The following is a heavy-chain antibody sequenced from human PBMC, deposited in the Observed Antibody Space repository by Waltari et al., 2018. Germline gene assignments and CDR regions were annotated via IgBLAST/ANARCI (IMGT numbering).Heavy chain of an antibody. CDR3: AREEFYYDSSGKDAFDI. Sequence: QVQLQESGPGLVKPSQTLSLTCTVSGGPISSGSYYWSWIRQPAGKGLEWIGRIYTSGSTNYNPSLKSRVTISVDTSKNQFSLKLSSVTAADTAVYYCAREEFYYDSSGKDAFDIGGQGTMV. CDR2: IYTSGST. D-gene: IGHD3-22*01. V-gene: IGHV4-61*02. J-gene: IGHJ3*02. CDR1: GGPISSGSYY.